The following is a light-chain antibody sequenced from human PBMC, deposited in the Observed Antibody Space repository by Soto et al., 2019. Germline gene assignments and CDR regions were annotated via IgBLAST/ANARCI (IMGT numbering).Light chain of an antibody. CDR3: QQSSTALWT. V-gene: IGKV1-5*01. Sequence: DIQMTQSPSTLSASVGDRVTITCRASQSIRSWLAWYQQKPGKAPKLLIYDASNLESGVPSRFRGSGSGTEFTLTISSLQAEDVGTYYCQQSSTALWTFGQGTKVDIK. J-gene: IGKJ1*01. CDR1: QSIRSW. CDR2: DAS.